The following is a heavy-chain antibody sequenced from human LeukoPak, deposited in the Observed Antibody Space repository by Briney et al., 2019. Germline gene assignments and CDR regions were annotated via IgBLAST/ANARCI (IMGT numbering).Heavy chain of an antibody. CDR2: IKQDGSEK. CDR3: ARDQGQFLVRGGSYGMDV. V-gene: IGHV3-7*01. Sequence: GGSLRLSCAASGLSFSDVWMTWVRHPPGKGLEWVATIKQDGSEKYYLDSVKGRFTISRDNAKNSLYLQMNSLRAEDTAVYYCARDQGQFLVRGGSYGMDVWGQGTTVTVSS. D-gene: IGHD3-3*01. J-gene: IGHJ6*02. CDR1: GLSFSDVW.